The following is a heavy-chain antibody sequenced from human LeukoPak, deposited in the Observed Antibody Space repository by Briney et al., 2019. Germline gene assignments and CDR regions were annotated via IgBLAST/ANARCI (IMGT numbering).Heavy chain of an antibody. CDR2: INQDGTEK. J-gene: IGHJ4*02. V-gene: IGHV3-7*01. Sequence: PGGPLRLSCAASGFTFSIYWMTWVRQAPGKGLEWVANINQDGTEKYYVDSVKGRFTISRDSAKNSLYLQMNSLRAEDTAVYYCARETGYSSSWYDYWGQGTLVTVSS. CDR1: GFTFSIYW. CDR3: ARETGYSSSWYDY. D-gene: IGHD6-13*01.